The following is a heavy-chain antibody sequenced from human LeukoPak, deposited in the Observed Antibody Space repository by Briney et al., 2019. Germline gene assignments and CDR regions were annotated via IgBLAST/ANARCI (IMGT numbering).Heavy chain of an antibody. CDR2: IYHSGST. Sequence: PSETLSLTCAVSGGSISSSNWWSWVRQPPGKGLEWIGEIYHSGSTNYNPSLKSRVTISVDKSKNQFSLKLSSVTAADTAVYYCARAGGGLSWIAARTPIFDYWGQRTLVTVSS. CDR1: GGSISSSNW. CDR3: ARAGGGLSWIAARTPIFDY. D-gene: IGHD6-6*01. V-gene: IGHV4-4*02. J-gene: IGHJ4*02.